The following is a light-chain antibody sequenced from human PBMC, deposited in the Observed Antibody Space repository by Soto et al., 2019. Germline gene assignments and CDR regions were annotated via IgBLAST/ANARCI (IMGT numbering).Light chain of an antibody. CDR1: SSDNGSYNL. CDR2: EVS. J-gene: IGLJ1*01. V-gene: IGLV2-23*02. Sequence: QSVLTQPASVSASPGQTITISCTGTSSDNGSYNLVSWYQQHPGKAPKLMIYEVSKRPSGVSNRSSGSKSGNTASLTISGLQAEDEAAYYCCSYAGSSTFAYVFGTGTKVTVL. CDR3: CSYAGSSTFAYV.